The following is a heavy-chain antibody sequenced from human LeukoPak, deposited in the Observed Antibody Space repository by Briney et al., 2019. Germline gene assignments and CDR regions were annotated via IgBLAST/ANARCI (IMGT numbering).Heavy chain of an antibody. CDR3: ARREGGYPAGV. J-gene: IGHJ3*01. D-gene: IGHD5-18*01. Sequence: PSETLSPTCTVSGGSISSSIYYWDWVRQPPGKGLEWIGSIYYSGNTFYNPSLKSRVTISVDTSKNQFSLKLSSVTAADTSIYYCARREGGYPAGVWGQGTMVTVSS. CDR1: GGSISSSIYY. CDR2: IYYSGNT. V-gene: IGHV4-39*01.